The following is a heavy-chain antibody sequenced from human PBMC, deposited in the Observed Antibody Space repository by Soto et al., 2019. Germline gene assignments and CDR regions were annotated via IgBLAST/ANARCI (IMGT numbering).Heavy chain of an antibody. CDR2: ISYDGSNK. CDR3: AKDQAGDYDFWSGFLLNYGMDV. J-gene: IGHJ6*02. CDR1: GFTFSSYG. D-gene: IGHD3-3*01. Sequence: GGSLRLSCAASGFTFSSYGMHWVRQAPGKGLEWVAVISYDGSNKYYADSVKGRFTISRDNSKNTLYLQMNSLRAEDTAVYYCAKDQAGDYDFWSGFLLNYGMDVWGQGTTVTVSS. V-gene: IGHV3-30*18.